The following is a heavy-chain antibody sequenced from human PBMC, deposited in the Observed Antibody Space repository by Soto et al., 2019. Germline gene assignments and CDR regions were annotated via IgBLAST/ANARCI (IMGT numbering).Heavy chain of an antibody. J-gene: IGHJ4*02. D-gene: IGHD4-4*01. CDR1: GFTFSSYG. Sequence: QVQLVESGGGVVQPGRSLRLSCAASGFTFSSYGMHWVRQAPGKGLEWVAVIWYDGSNKYYADSVKGRFTTSRDNSKNTLYLQMNSLRAEDTALYYCARDPHDYNLLVDYWGQGTLVTVSS. CDR3: ARDPHDYNLLVDY. CDR2: IWYDGSNK. V-gene: IGHV3-33*01.